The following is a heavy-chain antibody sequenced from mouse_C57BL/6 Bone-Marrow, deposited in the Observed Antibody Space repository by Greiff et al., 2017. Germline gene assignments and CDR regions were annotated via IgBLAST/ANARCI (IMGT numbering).Heavy chain of an antibody. CDR3: DSSACDGNGYGDYFDY. CDR2: IDPTGGGT. V-gene: IGHV1-72*01. CDR1: GYTFTSYW. J-gene: IGHJ2*02. Sequence: QVQLQQPGAELVKPGASVKLSCKASGYTFTSYWMHWVKQRPGRGLEWIGRIDPTGGGTKYNDKFKSKATLPVDKPSSTAYMQYSSLTSEESAVYSCDSSACDGNGYGDYFDYWGQGTSVTVSS. D-gene: IGHD2-1*01.